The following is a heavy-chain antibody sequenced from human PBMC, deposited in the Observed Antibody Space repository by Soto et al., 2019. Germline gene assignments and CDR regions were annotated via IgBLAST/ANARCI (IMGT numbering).Heavy chain of an antibody. CDR1: GFSLSSSGEG. J-gene: IGHJ5*02. D-gene: IGHD6-25*01. CDR2: IYWDDDK. CDR3: AHRFIAAAGVALNWIDP. V-gene: IGHV2-5*02. Sequence: QITLKESGPTLVKPTQTLTLTCTFSGFSLSSSGEGVAWIRQPPGKALEWLALIYWDDDKRYSPSLKSRLTITKDTSKIQVVLTMTNMDPVDTATYYCAHRFIAAAGVALNWIDPWGQGTLVTVSS.